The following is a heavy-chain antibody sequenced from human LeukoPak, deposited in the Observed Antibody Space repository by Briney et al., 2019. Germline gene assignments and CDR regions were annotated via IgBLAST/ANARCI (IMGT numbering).Heavy chain of an antibody. CDR1: GFTFSSYG. D-gene: IGHD5-12*01. CDR3: ARGSGYSGYDAVDY. J-gene: IGHJ4*02. V-gene: IGHV3-33*01. CDR2: IWYDGSNK. Sequence: GGSLRLSCAASGFTFSSYGMHWVRQAPGKGLEWVAVIWYDGSNKYYADSVKGRFTISRDNSKNTLYLQMNSLRAEDTAVYYCARGSGYSGYDAVDYWGQGTLVTASS.